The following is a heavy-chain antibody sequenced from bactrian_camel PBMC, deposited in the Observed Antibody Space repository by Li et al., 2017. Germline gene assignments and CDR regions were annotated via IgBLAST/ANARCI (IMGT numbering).Heavy chain of an antibody. V-gene: IGHV3S1*01. Sequence: HVQLVESGGGSVRTGGSLRLSCAASGYTAGRHCMAWFRQAPGKERETVASIRTGYPFTSDYHDSVKGRFTISRDNNKTTVYLQMNKVTPEDTAMYYCAASVRSLHNCYSGSAPQSSTFFKWGQGTQVTVS. J-gene: IGHJ4*01. CDR2: IRTGYPFTS. D-gene: IGHD3*01. CDR3: AASVRSLHNCYSGSAPQSSTFFK. CDR1: GYTAGRHC.